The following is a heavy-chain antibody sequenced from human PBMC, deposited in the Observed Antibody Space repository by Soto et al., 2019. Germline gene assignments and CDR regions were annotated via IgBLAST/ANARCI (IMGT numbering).Heavy chain of an antibody. D-gene: IGHD4-17*01. CDR3: ARSRADDFGDFYYYFGMDV. V-gene: IGHV4-61*01. CDR2: IYDTGRT. CDR1: GSSVNSGSYY. J-gene: IGHJ6*02. Sequence: SETLSLTCTVSGSSVNSGSYYWSWIRQPPGKGLEWIGHIYDTGRTTYNPSLKSRATISADTSKNQFSLKLSSVTAADTAVYYCARSRADDFGDFYYYFGMDVWGQGTTVTVSS.